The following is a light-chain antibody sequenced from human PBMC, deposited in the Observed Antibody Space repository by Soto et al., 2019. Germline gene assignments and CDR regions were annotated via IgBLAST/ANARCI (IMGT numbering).Light chain of an antibody. Sequence: EIVMTQSPATLSVSPGERATLSCRASQTVSSNLAWYQQKPGQAPRLLIYGASTRATGLPARFSGSGSGTEFTLTISSLQSEDFAVYYCQQYNNWPLTFGQGTKGDIK. J-gene: IGKJ1*01. CDR3: QQYNNWPLT. V-gene: IGKV3-15*01. CDR1: QTVSSN. CDR2: GAS.